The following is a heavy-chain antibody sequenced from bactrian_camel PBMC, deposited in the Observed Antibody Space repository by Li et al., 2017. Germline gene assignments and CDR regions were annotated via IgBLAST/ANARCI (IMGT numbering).Heavy chain of an antibody. CDR1: GFGFSTYA. CDR3: AKALVSGAGMGGKYNY. CDR2: VNSGGDST. D-gene: IGHD6*01. J-gene: IGHJ4*01. Sequence: VQLVESGGDLVQPGGSLRLSCAASGFGFSTYAMSWVRQAPGKGLEWVSTVNSGGDSTYYTDSVKGRFTIARDNAKNTVTLQLNSQKTEDMAMYYCAKALVSGAGMGGKYNYWGQGTQVTVS. V-gene: IGHV3S40*01.